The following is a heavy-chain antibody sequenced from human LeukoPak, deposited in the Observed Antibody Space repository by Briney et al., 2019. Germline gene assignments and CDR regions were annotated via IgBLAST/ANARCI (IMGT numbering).Heavy chain of an antibody. Sequence: ASVKVSCKVSGDTLSELSIHWVRQAPGKGLGWMGGSDLEDAETIYTEKFQDRVTMTEDTSTDTAYMELSSLTSEDTAVYFCATGTPADLRGLDVWGQGTTVTVSS. CDR3: ATGTPADLRGLDV. CDR2: SDLEDAET. CDR1: GDTLSELS. V-gene: IGHV1-24*01. D-gene: IGHD2-2*01. J-gene: IGHJ6*02.